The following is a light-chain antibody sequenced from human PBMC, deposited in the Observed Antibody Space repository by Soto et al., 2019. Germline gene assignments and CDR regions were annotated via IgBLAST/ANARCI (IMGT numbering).Light chain of an antibody. Sequence: QSVLTQPPSVSGAPGQRVTISCTGSSSKIGAGYDVHWYQQLPGTAPKLLIYGNSNRPSGVPDRFSGSKSGTSGSLAITGLQAEDEADYYCQSYDSSLSGYVFGTGTKVTVL. V-gene: IGLV1-40*01. CDR1: SSKIGAGYD. CDR3: QSYDSSLSGYV. CDR2: GNS. J-gene: IGLJ1*01.